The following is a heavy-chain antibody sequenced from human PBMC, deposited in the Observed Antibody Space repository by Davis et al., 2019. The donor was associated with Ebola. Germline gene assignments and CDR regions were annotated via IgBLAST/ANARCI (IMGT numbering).Heavy chain of an antibody. Sequence: PGGSLRLSCAASGFTFSSYWMSWVRQAPGKGLEWVANIKQDGSEKYYVDSVKGRFTISRDNAKNSLYLQMNSLRAEDTAVYYCAREGGYDSSAHWAFDIWGQGTMVTVSS. CDR2: IKQDGSEK. D-gene: IGHD3-22*01. J-gene: IGHJ3*02. CDR3: AREGGYDSSAHWAFDI. V-gene: IGHV3-7*01. CDR1: GFTFSSYW.